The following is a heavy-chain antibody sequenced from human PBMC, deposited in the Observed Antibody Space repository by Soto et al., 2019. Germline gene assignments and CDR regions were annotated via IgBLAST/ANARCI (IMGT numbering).Heavy chain of an antibody. J-gene: IGHJ6*03. CDR3: ARIAAAGPGPFLWYYYSNRAV. CDR2: IYYSGST. V-gene: IGHV4-59*08. CDR1: GGSISSYY. Sequence: PSETLSLTCTVSGGSISSYYWSWIRQPPGKGLEWIGYIYYSGSTNYNPSLKSRVTISVDTSKNQFSLKLSSVTAADTAVYYCARIAAAGPGPFLWYYYSNRAVGEKGPRATFPS. D-gene: IGHD6-13*01.